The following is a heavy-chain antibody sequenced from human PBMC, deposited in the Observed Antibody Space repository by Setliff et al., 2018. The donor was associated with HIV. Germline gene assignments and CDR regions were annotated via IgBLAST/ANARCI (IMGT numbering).Heavy chain of an antibody. V-gene: IGHV3-23*01. Sequence: GGSLRLSCAASGFTFSTYAMSWVRQAPGKGLEWVSGISGGGYTTYYADSVKGRFTISRDNSKNTIYLQMNSLRAEDTAVYYCAKDRGEVPTAFFDYWGQGTPVTVSS. CDR2: ISGGGYTT. CDR3: AKDRGEVPTAFFDY. J-gene: IGHJ4*02. D-gene: IGHD2-2*01. CDR1: GFTFSTYA.